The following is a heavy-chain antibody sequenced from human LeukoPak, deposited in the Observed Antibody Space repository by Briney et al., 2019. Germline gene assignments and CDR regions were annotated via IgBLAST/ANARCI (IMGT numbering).Heavy chain of an antibody. Sequence: PGGSLRLSCEASGFTFSRHWMSWVRQAPGKGLEWVANIKEDGSDKYYVDSVKGRFTISRDNAKNSLYLQMNSLRAEDTALYYCARVPRLLDWLYPIYYFDYWGQGTLVTVSS. CDR2: IKEDGSDK. D-gene: IGHD3-3*01. J-gene: IGHJ4*02. CDR1: GFTFSRHW. V-gene: IGHV3-7*01. CDR3: ARVPRLLDWLYPIYYFDY.